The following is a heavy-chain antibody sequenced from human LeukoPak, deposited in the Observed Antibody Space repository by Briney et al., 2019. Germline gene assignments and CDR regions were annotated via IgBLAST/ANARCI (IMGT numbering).Heavy chain of an antibody. Sequence: SETLSLTCTVSGGSISSYYWSWIRQPPGKGLEWIGYIYYSGSTNYNPSLKSRVTISVDTSKNQFSLKLSSVTAADTAVYYCARSEQWLVPVYYYYYGMDVWGQGTTVTVSS. CDR3: ARSEQWLVPVYYYYYGMDV. CDR2: IYYSGST. D-gene: IGHD6-19*01. J-gene: IGHJ6*02. CDR1: GGSISSYY. V-gene: IGHV4-59*08.